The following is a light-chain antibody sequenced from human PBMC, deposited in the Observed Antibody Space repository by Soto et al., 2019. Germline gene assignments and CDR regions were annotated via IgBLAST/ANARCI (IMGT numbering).Light chain of an antibody. V-gene: IGKV2D-29*02. Sequence: DFLMTQTPRCLSFAPGQPSSISCKSSQRLLHITGETFLFWYLQKPGQSPQLLIYEVSTRVSGVPDRFSGSGSGTDFTLEISRVETDDVGIYYCMQSTQLPPTFGQGTRLEIK. CDR2: EVS. CDR1: QRLLHITGETF. J-gene: IGKJ5*01. CDR3: MQSTQLPPT.